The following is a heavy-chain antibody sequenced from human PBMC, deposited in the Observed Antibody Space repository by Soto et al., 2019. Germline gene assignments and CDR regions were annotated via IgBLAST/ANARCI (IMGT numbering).Heavy chain of an antibody. D-gene: IGHD2-15*01. CDR3: ARGDCSGGSCYRDGPSFDY. Sequence: TLSLTCTVSGGSISSGGYYWSWNSQHPGKGLGWIGYIYYSGSTYYNPSLKSRVTISVDTSKNQFSLKLSSVTAADTAVYYCARGDCSGGSCYRDGPSFDYWGQGTLVTVSS. J-gene: IGHJ4*02. CDR2: IYYSGST. V-gene: IGHV4-31*03. CDR1: GGSISSGGYY.